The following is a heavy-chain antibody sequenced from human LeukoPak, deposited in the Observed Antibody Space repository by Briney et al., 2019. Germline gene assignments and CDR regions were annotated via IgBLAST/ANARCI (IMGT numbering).Heavy chain of an antibody. V-gene: IGHV1-8*03. Sequence: GSVKVSCKASGYTFTSYDINWVRQATGQGLEWMGWMNRNSGNTGYAQKFQGRVTITRNTSISTAYMELSSLRSEETAVYYCASNHCRSSTSCHPFDYWGQGTLVTVSS. D-gene: IGHD2-2*01. CDR1: GYTFTSYD. J-gene: IGHJ4*02. CDR3: ASNHCRSSTSCHPFDY. CDR2: MNRNSGNT.